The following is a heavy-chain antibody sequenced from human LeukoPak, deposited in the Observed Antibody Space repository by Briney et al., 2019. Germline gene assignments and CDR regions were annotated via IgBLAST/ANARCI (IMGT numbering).Heavy chain of an antibody. V-gene: IGHV4-34*01. D-gene: IGHD5/OR15-5a*01. Sequence: SETLSLTCAVYGGSFSGYYWSWIRQPPGKGLEWIGEINRSGSTNYNPSLKSRVTISVDTSKNQFSLKLSSVTAADTAVYYCARGRKTTIVYDYWGQGTLVTVSS. J-gene: IGHJ4*01. CDR2: INRSGST. CDR3: ARGRKTTIVYDY. CDR1: GGSFSGYY.